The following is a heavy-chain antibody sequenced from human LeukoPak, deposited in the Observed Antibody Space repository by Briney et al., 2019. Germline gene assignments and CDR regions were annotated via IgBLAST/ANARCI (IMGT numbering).Heavy chain of an antibody. CDR1: GYTFTSYY. Sequence: ASVKVSCKASGYTFTSYYMHWVRQAPGQGLEWMGIINPSGGSTSYAQKSQGRVTMTRDTSTSTVYMELSSLRSEDTAVYYCARGGRGQPYYYGMDVWGQGTTVTVSS. CDR3: ARGGRGQPYYYGMDV. J-gene: IGHJ6*02. CDR2: INPSGGST. D-gene: IGHD3-10*01. V-gene: IGHV1-46*01.